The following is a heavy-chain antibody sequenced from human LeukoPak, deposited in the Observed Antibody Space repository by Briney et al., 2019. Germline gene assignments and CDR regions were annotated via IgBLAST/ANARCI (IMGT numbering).Heavy chain of an antibody. V-gene: IGHV1-18*01. D-gene: IGHD3-22*01. J-gene: IGHJ5*02. CDR3: ARLLEGGHYYDSSGYKNWFDP. Sequence: GASVKVSCKASGYTFTSYGISWVRQAPGQGLEWMGWISAYNGNTNYAQKLQGRVTISTGASTNTAYMELRSLRSDDTAVYYCARLLEGGHYYDSSGYKNWFDPWGQGTLVTVSS. CDR1: GYTFTSYG. CDR2: ISAYNGNT.